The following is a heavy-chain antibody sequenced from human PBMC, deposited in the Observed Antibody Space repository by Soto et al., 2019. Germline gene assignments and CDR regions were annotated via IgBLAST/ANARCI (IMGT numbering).Heavy chain of an antibody. Sequence: GGSLRLSCAASGFTFSSYAMHWVRQAPGKGLEWVAVISYDGSNKYYADSVKGRFTISRDNSKNTLYLQMNSLRAEDTAVYYWARITYYYDSSGYYSGDAFDIWGQGTMVTVSS. CDR3: ARITYYYDSSGYYSGDAFDI. CDR2: ISYDGSNK. V-gene: IGHV3-30-3*01. CDR1: GFTFSSYA. J-gene: IGHJ3*02. D-gene: IGHD3-22*01.